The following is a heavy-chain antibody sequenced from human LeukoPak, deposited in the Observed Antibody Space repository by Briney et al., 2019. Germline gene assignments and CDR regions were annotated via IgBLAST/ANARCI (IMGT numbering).Heavy chain of an antibody. Sequence: SETLSLTCAVYGGSFSGYYWSWIRQPPGKGLEWIGEINHSGSTNYNPSLKSRVTISVDTSKNQFSLKLSSVTAADTAVYYCALIAAAGTGHETDYWGQGTLVTVSS. V-gene: IGHV4-34*01. CDR1: GGSFSGYY. CDR3: ALIAAAGTGHETDY. CDR2: INHSGST. D-gene: IGHD6-13*01. J-gene: IGHJ4*02.